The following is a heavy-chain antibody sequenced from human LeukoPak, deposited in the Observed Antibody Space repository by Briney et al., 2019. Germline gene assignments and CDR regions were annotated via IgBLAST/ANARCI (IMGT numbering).Heavy chain of an antibody. V-gene: IGHV4-59*08. CDR2: IYYSGST. Sequence: SETLSLTCTVSGGSISSDYWSWIRQPPEKGLEWIGYIYYSGSTNYNPSLKSRVTISVDTSKNQFSLKLSSVTAADTAVYYCARGSVVPAAINWFDPWGQGTLVTVSS. CDR1: GGSISSDY. D-gene: IGHD2-2*01. J-gene: IGHJ5*02. CDR3: ARGSVVPAAINWFDP.